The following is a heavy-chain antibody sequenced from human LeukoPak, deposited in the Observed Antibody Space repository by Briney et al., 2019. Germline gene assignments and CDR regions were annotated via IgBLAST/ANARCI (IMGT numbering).Heavy chain of an antibody. Sequence: PGGSLRLSCAASGFTFSSYAMSWVRQAPGKGLEWVSAISGSGGSTYHADSVKGRFTISRDNSKNTVYLQMNSLRVEDMAVYYCAKDPITGYSYGYYGYWGQGTLVTVSS. D-gene: IGHD5-18*01. CDR3: AKDPITGYSYGYYGY. CDR1: GFTFSSYA. J-gene: IGHJ4*02. CDR2: ISGSGGST. V-gene: IGHV3-23*01.